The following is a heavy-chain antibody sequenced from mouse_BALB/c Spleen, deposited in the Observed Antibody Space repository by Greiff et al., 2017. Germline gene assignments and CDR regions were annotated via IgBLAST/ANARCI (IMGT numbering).Heavy chain of an antibody. V-gene: IGHV10-1*02. CDR3: VSDPAYYAMDY. Sequence: EVQVVESGGGLVQPKGSLKLSCAASGFTFNTYAMNWVRQAPGKGLEWVARIRSKSNNYATYYADSVKDRFTISRDDSQSMLYLQMNNLKTEDTAMYYCVSDPAYYAMDYWGQGTSVTVSS. CDR2: IRSKSNNYAT. J-gene: IGHJ4*01. CDR1: GFTFNTYA.